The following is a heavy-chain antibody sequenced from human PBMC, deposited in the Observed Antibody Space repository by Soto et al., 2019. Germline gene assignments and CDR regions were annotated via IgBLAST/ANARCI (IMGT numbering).Heavy chain of an antibody. J-gene: IGHJ4*02. V-gene: IGHV2-5*02. CDR1: GFSLSTSGVG. CDR2: IYWDDDK. CDR3: AHAPIAVAGVGPLGY. D-gene: IGHD6-19*01. Sequence: QITLKESGPTLVKPTQTLTLTCTFSGFSLSTSGVGVGWIRQPPGKALEWLALIYWDDDKRYSPSLKSRLTITKDTSKNQVVLTMTNMDPVDTATYYCAHAPIAVAGVGPLGYWGQGTLVTVSS.